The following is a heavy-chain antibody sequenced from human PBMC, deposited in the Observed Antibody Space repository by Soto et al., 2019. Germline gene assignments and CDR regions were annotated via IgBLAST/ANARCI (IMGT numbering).Heavy chain of an antibody. J-gene: IGHJ4*02. CDR2: ISPDGSNR. D-gene: IGHD2-21*01. Sequence: EVQLMESGGGLVQPGGSLRLSCAASGFTFSTYWMNWVRQTPGKGLMWVSRISPDGSNRGDADSVEGRFTVSRENAKNTRYLQMHSLRAEDTAMYYCASWEHIVPVSPTDFDLWDEGTLVTVSS. CDR1: GFTFSTYW. CDR3: ASWEHIVPVSPTDFDL. V-gene: IGHV3-74*01.